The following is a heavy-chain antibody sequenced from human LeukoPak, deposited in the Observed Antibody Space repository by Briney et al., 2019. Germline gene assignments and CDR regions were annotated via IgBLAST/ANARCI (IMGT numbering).Heavy chain of an antibody. CDR1: GDTFTGYY. Sequence: ASVKVSCKASGDTFTGYYMHWVRQAPGQGLEWMGWITPISGATNYAQKFQGRVSMTRNTSINTAYMELSRLRSDDTALYYCARDSYDSDSSGIFGAFDIWGQGTMVTVSS. V-gene: IGHV1-2*02. J-gene: IGHJ3*02. CDR3: ARDSYDSDSSGIFGAFDI. CDR2: ITPISGAT. D-gene: IGHD3-22*01.